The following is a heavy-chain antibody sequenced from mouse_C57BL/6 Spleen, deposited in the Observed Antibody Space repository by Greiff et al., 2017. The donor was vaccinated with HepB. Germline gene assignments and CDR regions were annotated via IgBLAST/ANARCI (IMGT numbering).Heavy chain of an antibody. Sequence: QVQLKQSGAELVKPGASVKISCKASGYAFSSYWMNWVKQRPGKGLEWIGQIYPGDGDTNYNGKFKGKATLTADKSSSTAYMQLSSLTSEDSAVYFCARGWLLRGGAMDYWGQGTSVTVSS. CDR3: ARGWLLRGGAMDY. J-gene: IGHJ4*01. D-gene: IGHD2-3*01. V-gene: IGHV1-80*01. CDR2: IYPGDGDT. CDR1: GYAFSSYW.